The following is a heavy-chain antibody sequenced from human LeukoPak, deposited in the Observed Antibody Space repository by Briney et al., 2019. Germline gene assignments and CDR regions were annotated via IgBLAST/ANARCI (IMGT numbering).Heavy chain of an antibody. J-gene: IGHJ4*02. V-gene: IGHV4-30-4*01. CDR3: ARFGELLSAFDY. CDR2: IYYSGST. Sequence: SETLSLTCTVSGGSISSGDYYWSWIRQPPGKGLEWIGYIYYSGSTYYNPSLKSRVTISVDTSKNQFSLKLSSVTAADTAVYYCARFGELLSAFDYWGQATLVTVSS. D-gene: IGHD3-10*01. CDR1: GGSISSGDYY.